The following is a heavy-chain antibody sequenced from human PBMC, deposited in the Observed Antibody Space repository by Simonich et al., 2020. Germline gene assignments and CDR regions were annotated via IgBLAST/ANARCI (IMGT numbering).Heavy chain of an antibody. D-gene: IGHD1-26*01. J-gene: IGHJ4*02. CDR1: GYTFTSYD. CDR3: ARTYSGSYYYFDY. CDR2: MNPNSGNT. V-gene: IGHV1-8*03. Sequence: QVQLVQSGAEVKKPGASVKVSCKASGYTFTSYDINWVRQATGQGLGGMGRMNPNSGNTGYAQKFQGRVTITRNTSISTAYMELSSLRSEDTAVYYCARTYSGSYYYFDYWGQGTLVTVSS.